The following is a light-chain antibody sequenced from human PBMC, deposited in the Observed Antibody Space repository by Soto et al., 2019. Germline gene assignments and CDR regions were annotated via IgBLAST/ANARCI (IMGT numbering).Light chain of an antibody. J-gene: IGKJ4*01. CDR3: QQYGSSPLT. V-gene: IGKV3-20*01. Sequence: PGERASLSCRPSQRISGRYLAWYQQKPGQAPRLLIYDASSRATGIPDRFSGSGSGTDFILTISRLEPEDFAVYYCQQYGSSPLTFGGGTKVEIK. CDR2: DAS. CDR1: QRISGRY.